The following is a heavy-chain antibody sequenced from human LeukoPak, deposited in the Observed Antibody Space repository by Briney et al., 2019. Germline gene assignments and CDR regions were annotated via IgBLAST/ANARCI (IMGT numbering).Heavy chain of an antibody. CDR3: ARLRSGWYYFDY. D-gene: IGHD6-19*01. Sequence: PSETLSLTCAVYGGSFSGYYWSWIRQPPGKGLEWIGSIYYSGSTYYNPSLKSRVTISVDTSKNQFSLKLSSVTAADTAVYYCARLRSGWYYFDYWGQGTLVTVSS. J-gene: IGHJ4*02. CDR1: GGSFSGYY. CDR2: IYYSGST. V-gene: IGHV4-34*01.